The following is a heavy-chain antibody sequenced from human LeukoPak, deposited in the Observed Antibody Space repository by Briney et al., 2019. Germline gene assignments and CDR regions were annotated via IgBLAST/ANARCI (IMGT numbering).Heavy chain of an antibody. V-gene: IGHV1-69*13. Sequence: EASVKVSCKASGGTFSSYAISWVRQAPGQGLEWMGGIIPIFGRTNYAQRFQGRVTITADESTSAAYMELSSLRSEDTAVYYCARATFYGDYPYYYYGMDVWGQGTTVTVSS. CDR1: GGTFSSYA. CDR3: ARATFYGDYPYYYYGMDV. J-gene: IGHJ6*02. D-gene: IGHD4-17*01. CDR2: IIPIFGRT.